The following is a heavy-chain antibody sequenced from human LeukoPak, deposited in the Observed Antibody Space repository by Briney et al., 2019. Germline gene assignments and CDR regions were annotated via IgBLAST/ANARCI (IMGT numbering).Heavy chain of an antibody. CDR2: ISGSGGST. Sequence: GGSLRLSCAASGFIFNNFALNWVRQAPGKGLEWVSAISGSGGSTYYADSVKGRFTISRDNSKNTLYLQMNSLRAEDTAVYYCAKDDGPNWFDPWGQGTLVTVSS. CDR3: AKDDGPNWFDP. V-gene: IGHV3-23*01. D-gene: IGHD2-8*01. J-gene: IGHJ5*02. CDR1: GFIFNNFA.